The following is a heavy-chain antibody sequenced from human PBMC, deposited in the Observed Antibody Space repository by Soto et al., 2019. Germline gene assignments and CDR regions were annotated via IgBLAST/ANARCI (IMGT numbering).Heavy chain of an antibody. D-gene: IGHD4-17*01. CDR2: ISSSSSYI. Sequence: EVQLVESGGGLVKPGGSLRLSCAASGFTFSSYSMNWVRQAPGKGLEWVSSISSSSSYIYYADSVKGRFTISRDNAKNSLYLQMNSLRAEDTAVYYCARDYGDYDYYMDIWGKGTTVTVSS. V-gene: IGHV3-21*01. CDR1: GFTFSSYS. CDR3: ARDYGDYDYYMDI. J-gene: IGHJ6*03.